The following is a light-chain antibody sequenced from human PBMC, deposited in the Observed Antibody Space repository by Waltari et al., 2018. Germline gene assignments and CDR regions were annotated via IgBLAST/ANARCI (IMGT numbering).Light chain of an antibody. J-gene: IGLJ2*01. CDR1: YYDIGNDEL. CDR2: EAT. CDR3: CSYAGENTMI. V-gene: IGLV2-23*01. Sequence: QSALTQPASVSGSPGQSVTISCTGTYYDIGNDELVSWYQQYPGKAPRLIIYEATSRPSWVSNRFSASKSGNTASLTISGLQTEDEAHYYCCSYAGENTMIFGGGTRLTVL.